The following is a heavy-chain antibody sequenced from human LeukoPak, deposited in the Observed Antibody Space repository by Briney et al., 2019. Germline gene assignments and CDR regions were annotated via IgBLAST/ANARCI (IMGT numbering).Heavy chain of an antibody. CDR1: GYSFTSYW. V-gene: IGHV5-51*01. J-gene: IGHJ4*02. D-gene: IGHD3-16*01. CDR2: IYPGDSDT. CDR3: ARAWSSLGDRLDY. Sequence: GESLKISCRGSGYSFTSYWIGWVRQMPGKGLEWMGIIYPGDSDTRYSPSFQGQVTISADKSISTAYLQWSSLKASDTAMYYCARAWSSLGDRLDYWGQGTLVTVSS.